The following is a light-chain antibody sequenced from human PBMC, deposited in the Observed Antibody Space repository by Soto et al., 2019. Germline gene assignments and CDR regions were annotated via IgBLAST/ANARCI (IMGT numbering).Light chain of an antibody. V-gene: IGLV1-40*01. CDR2: GNS. CDR3: QSYDSSLSGFV. CDR1: SSNIGAGYD. J-gene: IGLJ1*01. Sequence: QSVLTQPPSVSGAPGQRVTISCTGSSSNIGAGYDVHWYQQLPGTAPKLLIYGNSNRPSGVPDRFSGSKSGTSASLALTGLQAEVEADYYCQSYDSSLSGFVFGTGTKVTVL.